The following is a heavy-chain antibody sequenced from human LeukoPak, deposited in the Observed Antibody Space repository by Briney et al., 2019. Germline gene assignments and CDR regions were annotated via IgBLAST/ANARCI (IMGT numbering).Heavy chain of an antibody. V-gene: IGHV3-30*18. D-gene: IGHD2-8*02. CDR1: GFTFSSYG. CDR3: AKVLVGSGLDY. J-gene: IGHJ4*02. Sequence: PGGSLRLSCAASGFTFSSYGMHWVRQAPGKGLEWVAVISYDGSNKYYADSVKGRFTISRDNSKNTLYLQMNSLRAEDTAVYYCAKVLVGSGLDYWGQGTLVTVSS. CDR2: ISYDGSNK.